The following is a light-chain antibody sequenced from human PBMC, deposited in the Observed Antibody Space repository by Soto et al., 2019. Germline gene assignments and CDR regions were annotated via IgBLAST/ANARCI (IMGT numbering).Light chain of an antibody. Sequence: EIVLTQSPGTLSLSPGERATLSCRASQSVRSSYLAWYQQKPGQAPRLLIYGASARATGIPDRFSGSGSGTYFTLTISRLEPEDFAVYYCQQYGSSPPEYTFGQGTKLEIK. CDR2: GAS. CDR1: QSVRSSY. V-gene: IGKV3-20*01. J-gene: IGKJ2*01. CDR3: QQYGSSPPEYT.